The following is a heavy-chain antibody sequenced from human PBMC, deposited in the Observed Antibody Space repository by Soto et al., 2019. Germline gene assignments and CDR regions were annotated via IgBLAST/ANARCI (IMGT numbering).Heavy chain of an antibody. CDR3: ARVRDDSSGDYFDY. CDR2: IWYDGSNK. J-gene: IGHJ4*01. Sequence: QVQLVESGGGVVQPGRSLRLSCAASGFTFSSYGMHWVRQAPGKGLEWVAVIWYDGSNKYYADSVKGRFTISRDNSKNTLYLQMNSLRAEDTALYYCARVRDDSSGDYFDYWGHGTLVTVSS. CDR1: GFTFSSYG. V-gene: IGHV3-33*01. D-gene: IGHD3-22*01.